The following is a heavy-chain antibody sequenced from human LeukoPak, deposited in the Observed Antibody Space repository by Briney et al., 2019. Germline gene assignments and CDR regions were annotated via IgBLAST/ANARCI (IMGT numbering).Heavy chain of an antibody. Sequence: GGSLRLSCAASGFTFSNAWMSWVRQAPGKGLEWVGRVKSKTDGGTTDYAAPVKGRFTISRDDSKNTLYLQMNSLKTEDTAVYYCTTQYCSSTSCYRAWGQGTLVTVSS. V-gene: IGHV3-15*01. CDR2: VKSKTDGGTT. CDR1: GFTFSNAW. CDR3: TTQYCSSTSCYRA. J-gene: IGHJ5*02. D-gene: IGHD2-2*01.